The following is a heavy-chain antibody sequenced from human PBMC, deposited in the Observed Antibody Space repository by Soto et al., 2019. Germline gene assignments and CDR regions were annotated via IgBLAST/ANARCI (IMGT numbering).Heavy chain of an antibody. CDR3: AEDQVPEDYYYYYGMDV. CDR1: GFIFSSYG. Sequence: QVQLVESGGGVVQPGRSLRLSCAASGFIFSSYGMHWVRQAPGKGLEWVAVISYDGSNEYYADSVKGRFTISRDNSKNTLYLQLNSLRAEDTAVYYGAEDQVPEDYYYYYGMDVWGQGTTVTVSS. J-gene: IGHJ6*02. D-gene: IGHD2-2*01. V-gene: IGHV3-30*18. CDR2: ISYDGSNE.